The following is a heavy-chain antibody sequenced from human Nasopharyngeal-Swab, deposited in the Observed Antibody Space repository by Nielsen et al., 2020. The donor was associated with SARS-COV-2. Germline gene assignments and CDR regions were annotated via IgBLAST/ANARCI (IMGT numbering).Heavy chain of an antibody. V-gene: IGHV5-10-1*01. J-gene: IGHJ4*02. CDR1: GYSFTSYW. Sequence: GESLKISWKGSGYSFTSYWISWGRQRPGKGLEWMGRIDPSDSYTNYSPSFQGHVTISADKSISTAYLQWSSLKASDTAMYYCARVKDTAMVKFLDYWGQGTLVTVSS. CDR2: IDPSDSYT. D-gene: IGHD5-18*01. CDR3: ARVKDTAMVKFLDY.